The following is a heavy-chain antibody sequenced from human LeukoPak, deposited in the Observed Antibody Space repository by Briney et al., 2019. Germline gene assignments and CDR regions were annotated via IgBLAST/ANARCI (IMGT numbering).Heavy chain of an antibody. V-gene: IGHV3-69-1*02. CDR1: GLALRNYH. CDR2: IHETRDS. CDR3: AATGR. Sequence: PGGSLRLSCVGSGLALRNYHVTWVRQAPGKGLEWVADIHETRDSHYADSVKGRFTISRENAKNSVYLQMNSLRADDTAVYYCAATGRWGQGTLVAVSS. J-gene: IGHJ4*02.